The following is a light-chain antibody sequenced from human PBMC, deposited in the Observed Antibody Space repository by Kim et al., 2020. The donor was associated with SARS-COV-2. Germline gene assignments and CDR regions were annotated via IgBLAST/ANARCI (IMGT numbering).Light chain of an antibody. CDR3: NPRANSDKHLV. J-gene: IGLJ2*01. CDR2: ARD. V-gene: IGLV3-19*01. Sequence: ALGQTVRITCQGDSLRIYSASWYQQKPGQAPVLVIYARDKRPSGIPDRFSGFSSGNTASLTITGAQAEDEADYYCNPRANSDKHLVFGGGTQLTVL. CDR1: SLRIYS.